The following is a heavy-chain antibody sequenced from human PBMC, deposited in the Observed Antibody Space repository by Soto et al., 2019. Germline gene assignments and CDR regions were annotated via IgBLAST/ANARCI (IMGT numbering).Heavy chain of an antibody. V-gene: IGHV4-34*01. CDR3: ARSPRRRYYYDSSGYPGAFDI. CDR2: INHSGST. J-gene: IGHJ3*02. CDR1: GGSFSGYY. D-gene: IGHD3-22*01. Sequence: QVQLQQWGAGLLKPSETLSLTCAVYGGSFSGYYWSWIRQPPGKGLEWIGEINHSGSTNYNPSLKSRVTISVDTSKNQFSLKLSSVTAADTAVYYCARSPRRRYYYDSSGYPGAFDIWGQGTMVTVSS.